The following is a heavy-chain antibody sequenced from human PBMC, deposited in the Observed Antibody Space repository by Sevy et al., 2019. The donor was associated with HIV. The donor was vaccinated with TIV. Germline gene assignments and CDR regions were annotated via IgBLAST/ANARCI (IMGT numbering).Heavy chain of an antibody. V-gene: IGHV4-59*08. J-gene: IGHJ4*02. CDR3: AGENAWGRGYS. D-gene: IGHD1-26*01. CDR2: IYYNGHI. CDR1: GGSITSLY. Sequence: SETLSLTCTVSGGSITSLYWNWIRLPPGKGLEWIASIYYNGHINDNPSLKSRVTFSLDTSKNQFSLRLSSVTAADTAMYYCAGENAWGRGYSWGQGTLVTVSS.